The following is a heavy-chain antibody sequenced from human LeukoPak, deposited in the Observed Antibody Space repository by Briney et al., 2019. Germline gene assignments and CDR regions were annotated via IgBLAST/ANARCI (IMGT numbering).Heavy chain of an antibody. CDR2: IRCDGSNK. D-gene: IGHD3-22*01. CDR1: GFTFSSYG. V-gene: IGHV3-30*02. CDR3: AKGGYYYDSSGCYY. J-gene: IGHJ4*02. Sequence: GGSLRLSCAASGFTFSSYGMHWVRQAPGKGLEWVAFIRCDGSNKYYADSVKGRFTISRDNSKNTLYLQMNSLRAEDTAVYYCAKGGYYYDSSGCYYWGQGTLVTVSS.